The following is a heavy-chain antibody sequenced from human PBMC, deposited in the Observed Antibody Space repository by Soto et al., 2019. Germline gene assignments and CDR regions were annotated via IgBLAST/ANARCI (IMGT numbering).Heavy chain of an antibody. CDR1: GFTFTSHA. CDR2: INAGNGNA. CDR3: ARSSFYGSGSWDYYGLDG. V-gene: IGHV1-3*01. Sequence: QVQLVQSGAEVKKPGASVKVSCKASGFTFTSHAIQWVRQAPGQRLEWMGWINAGNGNAKYSQRFQGRVTIVRDTSARTAYMELSSLRSEDTAVYYCARSSFYGSGSWDYYGLDGWGQGTTVTVSS. D-gene: IGHD3-10*01. J-gene: IGHJ6*02.